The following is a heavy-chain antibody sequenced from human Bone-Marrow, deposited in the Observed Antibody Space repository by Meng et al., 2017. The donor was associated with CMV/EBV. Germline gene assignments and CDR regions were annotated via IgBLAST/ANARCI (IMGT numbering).Heavy chain of an antibody. CDR3: ARLTRAARHYYYYGMDV. J-gene: IGHJ6*02. CDR2: ISAYNGNT. CDR1: GYTFTSYG. V-gene: IGHV1-18*01. D-gene: IGHD6-6*01. Sequence: ASVKVSCKASGYTFTSYGISWVRQAPGQGLEWMGWISAYNGNTNYAQKLQGRVTMTTDTSTSTAYMELSSLRSEDTAVYYCARLTRAARHYYYYGMDVWGQGTTVTVSS.